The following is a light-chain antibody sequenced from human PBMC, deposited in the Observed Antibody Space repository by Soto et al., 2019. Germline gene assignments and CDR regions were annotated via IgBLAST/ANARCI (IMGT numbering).Light chain of an antibody. J-gene: IGLJ2*01. Sequence: QSALTQPASVSGSPGQSITISCTGTSSDVGSYNLVSWYQQHPGKAPKLMIYEGSKRPSGVANRFSGSKSGNTASLTISGLQAEDEADYYCCSYAGSSPHVVFGGGTKLTGL. CDR2: EGS. V-gene: IGLV2-23*01. CDR3: CSYAGSSPHVV. CDR1: SSDVGSYNL.